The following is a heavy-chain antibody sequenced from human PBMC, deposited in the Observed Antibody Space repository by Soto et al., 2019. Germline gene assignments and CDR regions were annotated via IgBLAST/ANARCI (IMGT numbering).Heavy chain of an antibody. Sequence: GGSLRLSCAGSGFTFSSFGMHWVRQAPGKGLEWVAVISYHGRNTDYADSVKGRFTISRDNSKNTLYLQMNNLRAEDTAVYYCAKDAGLPYHEVLTGFSYFDSCGQGTLVTVSS. V-gene: IGHV3-30*18. CDR3: AKDAGLPYHEVLTGFSYFDS. D-gene: IGHD3-9*01. CDR2: ISYHGRNT. CDR1: GFTFSSFG. J-gene: IGHJ4*02.